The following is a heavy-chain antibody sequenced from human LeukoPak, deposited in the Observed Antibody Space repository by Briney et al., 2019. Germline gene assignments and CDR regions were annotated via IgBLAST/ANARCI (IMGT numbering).Heavy chain of an antibody. CDR1: GYTFTSYD. J-gene: IGHJ5*02. CDR2: MNPNSGNT. CDR3: ARGAYYCGSGSYHRFDP. D-gene: IGHD3-10*01. Sequence: ASVKVSCKASGYTFTSYDINWVRQATGQGLEWMGWMNPNSGNTGYAQKFQGRVTMTRNTSISTAYMELSSLRAEDTAVYYCARGAYYCGSGSYHRFDPWGQGTLVTVSS. V-gene: IGHV1-8*01.